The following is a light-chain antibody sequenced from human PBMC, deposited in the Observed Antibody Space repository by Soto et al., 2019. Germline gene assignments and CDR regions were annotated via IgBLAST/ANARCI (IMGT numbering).Light chain of an antibody. CDR3: SSYTTSTPRVV. Sequence: QSALTQPASVSGSPGQTITISCTGTSRDIGGYNYVSWYQQHPGKAPKLVTFDVTRRPSGVSNRFSGSKSGNTASLTISGLQAEDEADYYCSSYTTSTPRVVFGGGTKLTVL. V-gene: IGLV2-14*03. J-gene: IGLJ2*01. CDR2: DVT. CDR1: SRDIGGYNY.